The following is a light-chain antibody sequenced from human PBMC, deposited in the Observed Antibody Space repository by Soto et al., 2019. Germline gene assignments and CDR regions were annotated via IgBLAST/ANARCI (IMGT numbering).Light chain of an antibody. CDR2: EVT. V-gene: IGLV2-8*01. Sequence: QSALSQPPSASGSPGQSVTISCSGISSDIRDSNYVSWYQQHPGKAPKLVVSEVTKRPSGVPDRFSGSRSGTTAFLTISGLQTEDEADYYCGSKAGSDKHVVFGGGTQLTVL. CDR3: GSKAGSDKHVV. CDR1: SSDIRDSNY. J-gene: IGLJ2*01.